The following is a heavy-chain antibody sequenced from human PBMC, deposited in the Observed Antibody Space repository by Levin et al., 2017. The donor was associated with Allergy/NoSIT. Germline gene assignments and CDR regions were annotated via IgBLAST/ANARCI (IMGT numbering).Heavy chain of an antibody. CDR1: GFSFSDYW. D-gene: IGHD6-13*01. CDR3: ASPYSRDGVCDL. CDR2: IKPDGSEK. V-gene: IGHV3-7*01. J-gene: IGHJ3*01. Sequence: GGSLRLSCVAPGFSFSDYWLTWVRQAPGKGLEWVANIKPDGSEKYYADSVTGRFNISRDNAQNSLYLQMKYLSAEDTAVYYCASPYSRDGVCDLWGPGTMVTVSS.